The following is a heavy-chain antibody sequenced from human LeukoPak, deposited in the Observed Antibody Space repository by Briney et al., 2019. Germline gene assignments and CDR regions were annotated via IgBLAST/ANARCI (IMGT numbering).Heavy chain of an antibody. CDR2: IYYSGST. V-gene: IGHV4-59*01. CDR3: ARDSTHWSSTRCYTYPSY. Sequence: NPSQTLSLTCTVSGGSISSYYWRWIRQPPGKGLEWIGYIYYSGSTNYNPSLKSRVTISVDTSNTHFSLMLSSVTAADTAVYYCARDSTHWSSTRCYTYPSYWDRGTLVTVSS. J-gene: IGHJ4*02. D-gene: IGHD2-2*02. CDR1: GGSISSYY.